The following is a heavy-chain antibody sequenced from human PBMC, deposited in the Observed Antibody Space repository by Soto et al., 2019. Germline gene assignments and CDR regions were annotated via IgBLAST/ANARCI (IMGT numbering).Heavy chain of an antibody. CDR1: GGSISSGGYY. Sequence: PSETLSLTCTVSGGSISSGGYYWSWIRQHPGKGLEWIGYIYYSGSTYYNPSLKSRVTISVDTSKNQFSLKLSSVTAADTAVYYCARGEGYFDWPRPGGAFDIWGQGTMVTVSS. J-gene: IGHJ3*02. CDR2: IYYSGST. D-gene: IGHD3-9*01. CDR3: ARGEGYFDWPRPGGAFDI. V-gene: IGHV4-31*03.